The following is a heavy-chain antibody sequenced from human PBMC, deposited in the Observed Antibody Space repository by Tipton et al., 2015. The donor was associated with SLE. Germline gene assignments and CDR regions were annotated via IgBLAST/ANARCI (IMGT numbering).Heavy chain of an antibody. V-gene: IGHV4-61*10. CDR2: VYDIEFT. Sequence: TLSLTCTVSGGSINSDDYHWSWIRQPAGKGLEWIGYVYDIEFTNYNPSLENRITISRDTSRTQFSLTLTSVTAADTAVYYCARAEVVIIPAAKYSYYYGMDVWGQGTTVAVS. J-gene: IGHJ6*02. CDR3: ARAEVVIIPAAKYSYYYGMDV. D-gene: IGHD2-2*01. CDR1: GGSINSDDYH.